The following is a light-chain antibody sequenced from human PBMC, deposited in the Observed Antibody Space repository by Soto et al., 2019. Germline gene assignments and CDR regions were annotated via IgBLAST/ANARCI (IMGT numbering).Light chain of an antibody. CDR2: EGS. V-gene: IGLV2-23*01. J-gene: IGLJ2*01. Sequence: QSALTQPASVSGSPGQSITISCTGTSSDVGSYNLVSWYQQHPGKAPKLMIYEGSKRPSGVSNRFSGSKSCNTASLTISGLQAEDEADYYCCSYAGSSTLVVFGGGTKLTVL. CDR1: SSDVGSYNL. CDR3: CSYAGSSTLVV.